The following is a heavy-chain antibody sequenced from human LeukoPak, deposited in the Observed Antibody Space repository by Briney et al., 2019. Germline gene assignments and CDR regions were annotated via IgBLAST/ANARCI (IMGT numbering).Heavy chain of an antibody. D-gene: IGHD3-10*01. Sequence: GGSLRLSCAASGFTFSSYAMHWVRQAPGKGLEWVAVISYDGSNKYYADSVKGRFTISRDNSKNTLYLQMNSLRAEDTAVYYCAKTSYGSGSREPWGQGTLVTVSS. CDR2: ISYDGSNK. CDR1: GFTFSSYA. V-gene: IGHV3-30-3*02. CDR3: AKTSYGSGSREP. J-gene: IGHJ5*02.